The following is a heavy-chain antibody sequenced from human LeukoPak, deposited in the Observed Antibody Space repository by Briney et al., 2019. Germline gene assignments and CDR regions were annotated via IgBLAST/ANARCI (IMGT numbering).Heavy chain of an antibody. CDR3: ARGVLTQWLARGGSFDY. CDR2: INPNSGGT. Sequence: ASVKVSCKASGYTFTGCYMHWVRQAPGQGLEWMGWINPNSGGTNYAQKFQGRVTMTRDTSISTAYMELSRLRSDDTAVYYCARGVLTQWLARGGSFDYWGQGTLVTVSS. CDR1: GYTFTGCY. J-gene: IGHJ4*02. D-gene: IGHD6-19*01. V-gene: IGHV1-2*02.